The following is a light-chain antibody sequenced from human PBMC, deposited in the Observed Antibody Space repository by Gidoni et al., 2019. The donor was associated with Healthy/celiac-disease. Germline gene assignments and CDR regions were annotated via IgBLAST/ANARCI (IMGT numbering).Light chain of an antibody. Sequence: AIRMTQSPSSFSASTGDRVTITCRASQGISSYLAWYQQKPGKAPKLLIYAASTLQSGVPSRFSGSGSGTDFTLTISCLQSEDFATYYCQQYDSYPLTFXGXTKVEIK. V-gene: IGKV1-8*01. J-gene: IGKJ4*01. CDR3: QQYDSYPLT. CDR1: QGISSY. CDR2: AAS.